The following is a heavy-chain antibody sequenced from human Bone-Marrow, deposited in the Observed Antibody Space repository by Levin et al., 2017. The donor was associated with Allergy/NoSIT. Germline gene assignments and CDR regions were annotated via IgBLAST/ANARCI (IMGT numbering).Heavy chain of an antibody. D-gene: IGHD2-15*01. Sequence: SETLSLTCSVSGDSITSAIYYWTWIRQNPGTGLEWIGYIDNSGNPYYNPSLKSRLTISRDTSKNQFSLKLSSLTAADTAVYYCARESRVVAPGRNHYFFDYWGQGTLVTVSS. CDR2: IDNSGNP. CDR3: ARESRVVAPGRNHYFFDY. V-gene: IGHV4-31*03. J-gene: IGHJ4*02. CDR1: GDSITSAIYY.